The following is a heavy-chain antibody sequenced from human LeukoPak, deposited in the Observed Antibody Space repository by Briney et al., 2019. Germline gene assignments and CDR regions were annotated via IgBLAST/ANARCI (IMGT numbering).Heavy chain of an antibody. CDR1: GFSFRDYP. V-gene: IGHV3-23*01. CDR3: ARVRETYYYDSSGSWGAFDI. CDR2: ISAGADVI. D-gene: IGHD3-22*01. J-gene: IGHJ3*02. Sequence: GGSLRLSCEAAGFSFRDYPMGWVRRASGKRLEWVSGISAGADVIFYADPVKGRFTISRDNSKNTLYLQMNSLRAEDTAVYYCARVRETYYYDSSGSWGAFDIWGQGTMVTVSS.